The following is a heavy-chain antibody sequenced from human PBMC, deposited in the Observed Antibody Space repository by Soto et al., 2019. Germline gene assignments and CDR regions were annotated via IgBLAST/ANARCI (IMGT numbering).Heavy chain of an antibody. V-gene: IGHV1-69*13. J-gene: IGHJ6*02. Sequence: SVKVSCKASGGTFRSYSISWVRQAPGEGLEWMGGIIPIFDITNYAQKFQGRVTITADESTSTAYMELSSLGSDDTAVYYCARPDEGGYSSNHHYYYALDVWGQGTTVTVSS. CDR3: ARPDEGGYSSNHHYYYALDV. D-gene: IGHD3-22*01. CDR1: GGTFRSYS. CDR2: IIPIFDIT.